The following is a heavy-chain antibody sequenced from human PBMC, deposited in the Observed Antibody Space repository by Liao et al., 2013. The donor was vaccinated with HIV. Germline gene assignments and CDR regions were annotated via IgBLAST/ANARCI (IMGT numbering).Heavy chain of an antibody. J-gene: IGHJ4*03. CDR3: ARGPSAVTKDFDF. CDR1: GDSISFGGHS. CDR2: FLHGATT. D-gene: IGHD2-8*01. Sequence: QLQLQESGSGQVKPSQTLSLTCAVSGDSISFGGHSWSWIRQPPGKGLEWIGGFLHGATTDSNPSLKRRVTMSVDPAKNEFSLNLSSVTAADTAIYFCARGPSAVTKDFDFWGRGRPWSPSP. V-gene: IGHV4-30-2*01.